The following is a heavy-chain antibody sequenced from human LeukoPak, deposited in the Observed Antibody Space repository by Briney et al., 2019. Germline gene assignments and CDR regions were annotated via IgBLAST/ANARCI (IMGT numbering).Heavy chain of an antibody. J-gene: IGHJ4*02. Sequence: APVKVSCKASGYTFTGYYMHWVRQAPGQGLEWMGWINPNSGGTNYAQKFQGRVTMTRDTSISTAYMELSRLRSDDTAVYYCARYYDSSGYPFDYWGQGTLVTVSS. V-gene: IGHV1-2*02. D-gene: IGHD3-22*01. CDR2: INPNSGGT. CDR3: ARYYDSSGYPFDY. CDR1: GYTFTGYY.